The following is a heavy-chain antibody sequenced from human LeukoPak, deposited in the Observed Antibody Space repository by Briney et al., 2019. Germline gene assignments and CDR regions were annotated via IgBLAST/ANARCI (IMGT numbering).Heavy chain of an antibody. CDR1: GFSFDDYG. Sequence: GGSLRLSCAASGFSFDDYGMSWVRQLPGKRLGWVSGINWNGDDTGYADSVKGRFTISRDNAKNSLYLEMSSLRAEDTALYYCAREAIASAEQAFDIWGQGTMVTVSS. V-gene: IGHV3-20*04. CDR2: INWNGDDT. CDR3: AREAIASAEQAFDI. D-gene: IGHD6-13*01. J-gene: IGHJ3*02.